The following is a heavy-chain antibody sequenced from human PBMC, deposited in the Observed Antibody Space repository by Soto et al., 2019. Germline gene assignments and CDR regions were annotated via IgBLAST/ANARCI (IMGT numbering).Heavy chain of an antibody. CDR2: VSHSGGS. Sequence: ASETLSLTCTVSDASLTSDFWNWIRRPPGKGLEWEWIGYVSHSGGSNQNPSLKSRVAVSLDTSKNQFSLRLSSVTAADTAVYYCTRLRYGGAFDYWGQGALVTVS. V-gene: IGHV4-59*08. CDR1: DASLTSDF. J-gene: IGHJ4*02. CDR3: TRLRYGGAFDY. D-gene: IGHD4-17*01.